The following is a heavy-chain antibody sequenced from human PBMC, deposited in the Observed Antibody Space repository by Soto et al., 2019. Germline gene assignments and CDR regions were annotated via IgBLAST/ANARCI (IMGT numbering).Heavy chain of an antibody. CDR1: GYTFTSYV. CDR2: IITIFGTA. CDR3: ATYSSYYYYMDV. V-gene: IGHV1-69*05. D-gene: IGHD6-19*01. J-gene: IGHJ6*03. Sequence: ASAKVSCKASGYTFTSYVIIWGRQAPGQGLEWMGGIITIFGTANYAQKFQGRVTITRDTSASTAYMELSSLRSEDTAVYYCATYSSYYYYMDVWGKGTTVTVSS.